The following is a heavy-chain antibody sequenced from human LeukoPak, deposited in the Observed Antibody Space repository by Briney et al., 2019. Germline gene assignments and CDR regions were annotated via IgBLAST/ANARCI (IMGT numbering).Heavy chain of an antibody. CDR3: AKDDFDI. J-gene: IGHJ3*02. CDR1: GFTFSSYE. V-gene: IGHV3-48*03. CDR2: ISSSGRTI. Sequence: PGGSLRLSCGASGFTFSSYEMNWVRPGPGKGLEWVSYISSSGRTIYYADSVKGRFTISRDNANNSLYLQMNSLRAEDTAVYYCAKDDFDIWGQGTMVTVSS.